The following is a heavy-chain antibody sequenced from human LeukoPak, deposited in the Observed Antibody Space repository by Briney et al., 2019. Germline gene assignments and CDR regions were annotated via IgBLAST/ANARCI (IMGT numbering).Heavy chain of an antibody. CDR1: GFTFSSYS. CDR2: ISSSSYI. V-gene: IGHV3-21*01. J-gene: IGHJ4*02. Sequence: GGSLRLSCAASGFTFSSYSMNWVRQAPGKGLEWVSSISSSSYIYYADSVKGRFTISRDNAKNSLYLQMNSLRVEDTAVYYCAREGTPYSSDYWGQGTLVTVSS. D-gene: IGHD6-13*01. CDR3: AREGTPYSSDY.